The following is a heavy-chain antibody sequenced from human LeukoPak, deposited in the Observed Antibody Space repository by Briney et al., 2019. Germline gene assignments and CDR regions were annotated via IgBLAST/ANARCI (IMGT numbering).Heavy chain of an antibody. V-gene: IGHV4-30-4*01. CDR1: GGSISSGDYY. J-gene: IGHJ4*02. D-gene: IGHD3-10*01. CDR2: IYYSGST. Sequence: SETLSLTCTVSGGSISSGDYYWSWIRQPPGKGLEWIGYIYYSGSTYYNPSLKSRVTISVDTSKNQFSLKLSSVTAADTAVYYCARDPRYYGSGGYWGQGTLVTVSS. CDR3: ARDPRYYGSGGY.